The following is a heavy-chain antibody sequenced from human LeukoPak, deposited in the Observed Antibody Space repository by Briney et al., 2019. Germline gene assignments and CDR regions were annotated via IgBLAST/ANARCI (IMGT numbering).Heavy chain of an antibody. CDR3: ARGRGIGFGYSYGSTPENY. CDR1: GGSISSGSYY. V-gene: IGHV4-61*02. CDR2: IYTSGST. D-gene: IGHD5-18*01. J-gene: IGHJ4*02. Sequence: PSETLSLTCTVSGGSISSGSYYWSWIRQPAGKGLEWIGRIYTSGSTNYNPSLKSRVTISVDTSKNQFSLKLSSVTAADTAVYYCARGRGIGFGYSYGSTPENYWGQGTLVTVSS.